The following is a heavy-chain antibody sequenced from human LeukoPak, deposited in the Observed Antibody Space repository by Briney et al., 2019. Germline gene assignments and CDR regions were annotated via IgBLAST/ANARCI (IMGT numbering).Heavy chain of an antibody. CDR2: ISGYNGNT. D-gene: IGHD3-22*01. V-gene: IGHV1-18*01. CDR1: GYSFTSDG. Sequence: ASVKVSCKPSGYSFTSDGTTWVRPAPGQGLEWMGWISGYNGNTNYAQKVKGRVTMTTETSTSTAYMELRSLRSDDTAVYYCAGDRTYSYDSSGQDAFGIWGQGTIVTVSS. CDR3: AGDRTYSYDSSGQDAFGI. J-gene: IGHJ3*02.